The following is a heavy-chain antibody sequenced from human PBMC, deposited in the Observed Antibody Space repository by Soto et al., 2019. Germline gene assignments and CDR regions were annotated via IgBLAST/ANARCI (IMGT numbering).Heavy chain of an antibody. D-gene: IGHD2-2*01. J-gene: IGHJ4*02. CDR3: ARVSREVVPAAIDY. Sequence: EVQLVESGGGLVQPGGSLRLSCAASGFTFSSYWIHWVRQAPGKGLVWVSRINSDGSSTTYADSVKGRSTISRDNAKNTLYLQMTSLRAEDTAVYYCARVSREVVPAAIDYWGQGTLVTVSS. V-gene: IGHV3-74*01. CDR2: INSDGSST. CDR1: GFTFSSYW.